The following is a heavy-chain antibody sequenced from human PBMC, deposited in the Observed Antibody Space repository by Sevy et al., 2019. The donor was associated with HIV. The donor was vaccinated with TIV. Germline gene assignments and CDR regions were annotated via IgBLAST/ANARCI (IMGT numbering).Heavy chain of an antibody. CDR1: GFTFGTHA. CDR2: ISGSGGST. CDR3: AKVVFDFWSGRSEMFDI. J-gene: IGHJ3*02. Sequence: GGSLRLSCATSGFTFGTHAMSWVRQAPGKGLEWVSGISGSGGSTYYADSVKGRFTISRDKSKKTLYLQVNSLRAEDTAVYYCAKVVFDFWSGRSEMFDIWGQGTMVTVSS. V-gene: IGHV3-23*01. D-gene: IGHD3-3*01.